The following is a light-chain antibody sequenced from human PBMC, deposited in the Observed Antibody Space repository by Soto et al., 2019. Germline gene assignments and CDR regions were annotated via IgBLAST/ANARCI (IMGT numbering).Light chain of an antibody. Sequence: DIQMTQSTSSLSASVGDRVTITCRASQTISTYLNWYQQKPGKAPKLLIYAASSLQSGVPSRFSGSGSGTDFTLIISSLQPEDFATYYCQQSYTTPPTFGQGTKVEIK. V-gene: IGKV1-39*01. CDR3: QQSYTTPPT. J-gene: IGKJ1*01. CDR1: QTISTY. CDR2: AAS.